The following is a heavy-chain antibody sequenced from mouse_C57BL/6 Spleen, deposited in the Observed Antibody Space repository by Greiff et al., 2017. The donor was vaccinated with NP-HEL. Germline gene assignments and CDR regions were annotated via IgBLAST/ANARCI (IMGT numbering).Heavy chain of an antibody. CDR2: ISSGSSNI. CDR1: GFTFSDYG. D-gene: IGHD2-12*01. V-gene: IGHV5-17*01. J-gene: IGHJ3*01. CDR3: SSPLYLTSWFAY. Sequence: EVQLVESGGGLVKPGGSLKLSCAASGFTFSDYGMHWVRQAPEKGLEWVAYISSGSSNIYYADKVKGRFTISRDNAKNTLFLQMTRLRSEDTAMYYCSSPLYLTSWFAYWGQGTLVTVSA.